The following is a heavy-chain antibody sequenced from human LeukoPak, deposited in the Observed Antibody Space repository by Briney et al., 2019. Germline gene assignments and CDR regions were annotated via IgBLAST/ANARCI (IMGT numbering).Heavy chain of an antibody. V-gene: IGHV3-11*04. CDR2: TSSSGNTI. J-gene: IGHJ4*02. Sequence: GGSLRLSCAASGFTFSDYYMSWIRQAPGKGLEWVSYTSSSGNTIYYADSVKGRFTISRDNAKNSLYLQMNSLRAEDTAVYYCARTETLWFGELFPDYWGQGTLVTVSS. CDR3: ARTETLWFGELFPDY. CDR1: GFTFSDYY. D-gene: IGHD3-10*01.